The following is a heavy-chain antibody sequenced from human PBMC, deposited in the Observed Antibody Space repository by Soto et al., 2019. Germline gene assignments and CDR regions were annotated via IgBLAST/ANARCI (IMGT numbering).Heavy chain of an antibody. Sequence: PSETLSLTCAVYGGSFSGYYWSWIRQPPGKGLEWIGEINHSGSTNYNPSLKSRVTISVDTSKNQFSLKLSSVTAADTAVYYCARGRVGYCSSTSCYGITGLYYFDYWGQGTLVTVS. CDR3: ARGRVGYCSSTSCYGITGLYYFDY. CDR1: GGSFSGYY. J-gene: IGHJ4*02. V-gene: IGHV4-34*01. D-gene: IGHD2-2*01. CDR2: INHSGST.